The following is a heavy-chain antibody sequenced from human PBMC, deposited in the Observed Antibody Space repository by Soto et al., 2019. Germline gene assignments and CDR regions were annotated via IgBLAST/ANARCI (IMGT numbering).Heavy chain of an antibody. CDR3: ARDLRAGCGYRPGYYYYYYGMDV. Sequence: SETLSLTCAVYGGSFSGYYWSWSRQPPGKGREWMGEINHSGSTNYHPSLKSRVTISVDTSKNQFSLKLSSVTAADTAVYYCARDLRAGCGYRPGYYYYYYGMDVWGQGTTVTVSS. J-gene: IGHJ6*02. V-gene: IGHV4-34*01. CDR1: GGSFSGYY. D-gene: IGHD5-12*01. CDR2: INHSGST.